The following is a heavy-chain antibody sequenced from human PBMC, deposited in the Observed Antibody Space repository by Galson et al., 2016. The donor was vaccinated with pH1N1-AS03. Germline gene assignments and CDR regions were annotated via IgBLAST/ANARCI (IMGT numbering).Heavy chain of an antibody. D-gene: IGHD1-1*01. Sequence: CAASGFTFSNAWIIWVRQAPGKGPEWVANINIDGSAKYYVDSVKGRCTISRDNAKNSLYLQINNLRAEDTAMYYCARWERWGQGTLVTVSS. CDR3: ARWER. V-gene: IGHV3-7*03. CDR2: INIDGSAK. CDR1: GFTFSNAW. J-gene: IGHJ4*02.